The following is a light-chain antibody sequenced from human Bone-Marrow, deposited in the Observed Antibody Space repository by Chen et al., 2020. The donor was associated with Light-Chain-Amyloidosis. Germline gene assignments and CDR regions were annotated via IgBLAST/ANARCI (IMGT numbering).Light chain of an antibody. CDR2: EVH. J-gene: IGLJ1*01. CDR1: SSDVGGDNH. CDR3: SSYTITNPLV. Sequence: HSALTQPPSLSGSPRRPMTTSCTGTSSDVGGDNHVSWYQPHPDNAPKLMIDEVHNRPSWVPGLFSGSNSDNTTPLTICGLQTDDEADYFCSSYTITNPLVFGSGTKVTVL. V-gene: IGLV2-14*01.